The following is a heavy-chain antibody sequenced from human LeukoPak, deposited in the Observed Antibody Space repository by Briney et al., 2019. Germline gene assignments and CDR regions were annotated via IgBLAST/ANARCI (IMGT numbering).Heavy chain of an antibody. CDR3: ARHNTGHSDH. Sequence: PGGSLRLSCAASGFTFSSYSMNWVRQAPGKGLEWVSYISSSSSTIYYADSVKGRFTISRDNSKNTVYLQMNSLRAEDTAVYYRARHNTGHSDHWGQGTLVTVSS. V-gene: IGHV3-48*01. CDR1: GFTFSSYS. J-gene: IGHJ4*02. D-gene: IGHD1-1*01. CDR2: ISSSSSTI.